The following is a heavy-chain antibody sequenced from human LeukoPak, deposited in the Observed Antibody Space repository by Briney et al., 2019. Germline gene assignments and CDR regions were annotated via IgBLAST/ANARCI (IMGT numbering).Heavy chain of an antibody. V-gene: IGHV3-23*01. D-gene: IGHD3-3*01. CDR1: GFTFSSYA. CDR2: ISGSGGST. J-gene: IGHJ3*02. Sequence: PGGSLRLSCAASGFTFSSYAMSWVRQAPGKGLEWVSAISGSGGSTYYADSVKGRFTISRDNSKNTLYLQMNSLRAEDTAVYYCAKAYHLYYFWSGSISAFDIWGQGTMVTVSP. CDR3: AKAYHLYYFWSGSISAFDI.